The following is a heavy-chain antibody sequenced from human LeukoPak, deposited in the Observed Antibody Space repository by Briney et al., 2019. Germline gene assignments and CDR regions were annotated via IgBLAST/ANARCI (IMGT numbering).Heavy chain of an antibody. CDR1: GYTFTGYY. V-gene: IGHV1-2*02. Sequence: ASVKVSCKASGYTFTGYYMHWVRQAPGQGLEWMGWINPNSGGTNYAQKFQGRVTMTRDTSISTAYMELSRLRSDDTAVYYCARVTDHGTTGTTRYYGMDVWGQGTTVTVSS. CDR3: ARVTDHGTTGTTRYYGMDV. CDR2: INPNSGGT. J-gene: IGHJ6*02. D-gene: IGHD1-1*01.